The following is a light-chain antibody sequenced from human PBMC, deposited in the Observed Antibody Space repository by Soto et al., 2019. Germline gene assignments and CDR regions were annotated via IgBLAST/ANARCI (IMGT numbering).Light chain of an antibody. V-gene: IGKV4-1*01. CDR3: QQHYSSSLT. J-gene: IGKJ4*01. CDR1: QSVFYSSNRKNY. CDR2: WAS. Sequence: DIVMTQSPDSLAVSLGERSSFSCRSSQSVFYSSNRKNYLACYQQKPGQPHRLLIYWASAREAGVPDRFSGRGSGTDFTLTIRSLQTEDVAVCYCQQHYSSSLTFGVGTQVQIK.